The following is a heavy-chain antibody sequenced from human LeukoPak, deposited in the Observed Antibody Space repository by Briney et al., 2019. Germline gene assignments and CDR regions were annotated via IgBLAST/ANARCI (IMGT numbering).Heavy chain of an antibody. J-gene: IGHJ4*02. D-gene: IGHD2-21*02. V-gene: IGHV1-2*02. CDR2: INPNSGGT. CDR3: ARTESRRVVVTRFDY. CDR1: GYTFTGYY. Sequence: GASVKVSCKASGYTFTGYYMHWVRQAPGQGLEWMGWINPNSGGTNYAQKFQGRVTMTRDTSISTAYMELSGLRSDDTAVYYCARTESRRVVVTRFDYWGQGTLVTVSS.